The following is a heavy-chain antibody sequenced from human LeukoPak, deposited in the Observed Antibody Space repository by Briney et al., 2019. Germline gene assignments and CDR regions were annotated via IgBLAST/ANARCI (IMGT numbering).Heavy chain of an antibody. J-gene: IGHJ4*02. D-gene: IGHD3-22*01. Sequence: GGSLRLSCAASGFTFSNAWMSWVRQAPGKGLEWVGRIKSKTDGGTTDYAAPVKGRFTISRDDSKNTLYLQMNSLKTEDTAVYYCTTDPREYYYDSSGQDYWGQGTLVTVSS. CDR3: TTDPREYYYDSSGQDY. V-gene: IGHV3-15*01. CDR2: IKSKTDGGTT. CDR1: GFTFSNAW.